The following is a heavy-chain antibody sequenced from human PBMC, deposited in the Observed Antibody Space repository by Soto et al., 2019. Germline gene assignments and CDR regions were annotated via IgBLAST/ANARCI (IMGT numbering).Heavy chain of an antibody. V-gene: IGHV3-15*07. J-gene: IGHJ4*01. CDR2: VKSKNDGGTT. D-gene: IGHD3-22*01. CDR1: GFTFSNAW. CDR3: TTDSLITTLPARFTY. Sequence: GGSLRLSCAASGFTFSNAWINWVRQTPGRGLEWVGRVKSKNDGGTTDFAATVKGRFAISREDSKNMVYLEMNSLQTEDTAMYYCTTDSLITTLPARFTYWGHGTLFPSPQ.